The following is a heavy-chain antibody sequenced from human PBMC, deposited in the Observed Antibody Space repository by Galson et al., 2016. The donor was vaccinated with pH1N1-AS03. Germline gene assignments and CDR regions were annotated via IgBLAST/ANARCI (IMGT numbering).Heavy chain of an antibody. CDR1: GFTFSSYR. D-gene: IGHD5-12*01. CDR3: AREYNGHDPRHLYGMDV. Sequence: SLRLSCAASGFTFSSYRMNWVRHAPGKGLEWVSYIGKGSGIIYYADSVRGRFTISRDDVNNSLYLQMHSLRDEDTAVYYCAREYNGHDPRHLYGMDVWGQGTTVIVSS. J-gene: IGHJ6*02. CDR2: IGKGSGII. V-gene: IGHV3-48*02.